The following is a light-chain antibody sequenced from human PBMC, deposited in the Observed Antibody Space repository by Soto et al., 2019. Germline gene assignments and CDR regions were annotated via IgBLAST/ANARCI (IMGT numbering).Light chain of an antibody. J-gene: IGKJ1*01. CDR2: GAS. Sequence: EILMTQSPATLSVSPGERATLSCRASQSVSSYLAWYQQKPGQAPRLLIYGASTRATGIPASFSGSGSGTEFTLTISSLQSEDFAVYYCQHYNNWPPWTFGQGTKV. V-gene: IGKV3-15*01. CDR1: QSVSSY. CDR3: QHYNNWPPWT.